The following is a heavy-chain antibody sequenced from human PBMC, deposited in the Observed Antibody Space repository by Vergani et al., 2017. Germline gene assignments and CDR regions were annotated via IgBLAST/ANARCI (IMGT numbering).Heavy chain of an antibody. CDR3: ARDPLPLYGMDV. CDR1: GYTFTSYD. V-gene: IGHV1-8*01. CDR2: MNPNSGNT. Sequence: QVQLVQSGAEVKKPGASVKVSCKASGYTFTSYDINWVRQATGQGLKWMGWMNPNSGNTGYAQKFQGRVTMTRNTSISTAYMELSSLRSEDTAVYYCARDPLPLYGMDVWGQGTTVTVSS. J-gene: IGHJ6*02.